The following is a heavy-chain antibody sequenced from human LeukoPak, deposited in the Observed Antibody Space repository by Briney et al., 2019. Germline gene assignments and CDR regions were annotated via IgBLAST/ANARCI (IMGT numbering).Heavy chain of an antibody. J-gene: IGHJ4*02. CDR3: ARDPMIVGDY. V-gene: IGHV3-74*01. CDR1: GIPFRNYW. D-gene: IGHD3-22*01. Sequence: GGALRLSCAASGIPFRNYWIHWFRQAPGKVLVWVPRIKGDRSRPNYAPSVRRRFPIPRDNAKHPLYLQLNSLRVEDTAVYYCARDPMIVGDYWGQGTLVTVSS. CDR2: IKGDRSRP.